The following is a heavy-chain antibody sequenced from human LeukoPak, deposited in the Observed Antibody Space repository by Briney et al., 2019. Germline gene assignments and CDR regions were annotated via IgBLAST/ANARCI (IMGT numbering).Heavy chain of an antibody. CDR3: ATQITMIVVVTPPDY. Sequence: SGGSLRLSCAASGFTFSSYAMSWVRQAPGKGLEWVSAISGSGGSTYYADSVKGRFTISRDNSKNTLYLQMNSLRAEDTAAYYCATQITMIVVVTPPDYWGQGTLVTVSS. J-gene: IGHJ4*02. CDR2: ISGSGGST. V-gene: IGHV3-23*01. D-gene: IGHD3-22*01. CDR1: GFTFSSYA.